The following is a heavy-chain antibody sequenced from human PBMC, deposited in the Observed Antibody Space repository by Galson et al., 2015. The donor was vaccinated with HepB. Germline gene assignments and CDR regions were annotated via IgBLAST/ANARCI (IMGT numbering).Heavy chain of an antibody. D-gene: IGHD3-10*01. Sequence: SLRLSCAASGFTFSSYAMHWVRQAPGKGLEWVAVISYDGSNKYYADSVKGRFTISRDNSKNTLYLQMNSLRAEDTAVYYCARDQNTMVRGVIIAPWDYWGQGTLVTVSS. CDR3: ARDQNTMVRGVIIAPWDY. CDR1: GFTFSSYA. CDR2: ISYDGSNK. V-gene: IGHV3-30*04. J-gene: IGHJ4*02.